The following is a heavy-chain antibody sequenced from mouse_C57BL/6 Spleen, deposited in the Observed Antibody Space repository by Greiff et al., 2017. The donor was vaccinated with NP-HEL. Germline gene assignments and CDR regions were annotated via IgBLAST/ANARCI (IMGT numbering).Heavy chain of an antibody. CDR2: IDPSDSYT. J-gene: IGHJ2*01. D-gene: IGHD2-4*01. CDR3: ARSDYDYD. V-gene: IGHV1-50*01. Sequence: QVQLQQPGAELVKPGASVKLSCKASGYTFTSYWMQWVKQRPGQGLEWIGEIDPSDSYTNYNQKFKGKATLTVYTSSSTAYMQLSSLTSEDSAVYYCARSDYDYDWGQGTTLTVSS. CDR1: GYTFTSYW.